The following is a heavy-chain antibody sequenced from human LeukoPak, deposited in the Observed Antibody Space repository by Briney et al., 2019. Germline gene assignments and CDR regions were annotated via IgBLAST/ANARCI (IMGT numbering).Heavy chain of an antibody. CDR1: GGSFSGYY. Sequence: SETLSLTCAVYGGSFSGYYWSWIRQPPGKGLEWLGEINHSGSTNYNPSLKSRVTISVDTSKNQFSLKLSSVTAADTAVYYCARGTRRDGYNYSDDWGQGTLVTVSS. D-gene: IGHD5-24*01. CDR3: ARGTRRDGYNYSDD. J-gene: IGHJ4*02. CDR2: INHSGST. V-gene: IGHV4-34*01.